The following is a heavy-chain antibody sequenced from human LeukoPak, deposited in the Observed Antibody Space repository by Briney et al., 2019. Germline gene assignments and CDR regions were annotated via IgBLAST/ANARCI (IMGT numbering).Heavy chain of an antibody. CDR2: INQDESEK. CDR1: GFTFSSYW. V-gene: IGHV3-7*01. D-gene: IGHD1-1*01. Sequence: PGGSLRLFYAASGFTFSSYWMSCVSQAQGKGREWVANINQDESEKYYVDSGKGSFTISRDNAKNSLSLQMNSLRAEDTAVYYCARDKIEGPTKLDCWGQGILVTVSS. CDR3: ARDKIEGPTKLDC. J-gene: IGHJ4*02.